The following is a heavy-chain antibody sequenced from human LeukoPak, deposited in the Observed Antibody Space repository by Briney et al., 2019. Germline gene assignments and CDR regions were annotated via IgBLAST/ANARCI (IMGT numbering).Heavy chain of an antibody. V-gene: IGHV3-23*01. CDR3: ARDWGIAAAVTYYFGY. CDR1: GFTFSNYA. J-gene: IGHJ4*02. CDR2: ISGSGGNT. D-gene: IGHD6-13*01. Sequence: PGGSLRLSCAASGFTFSNYAMSWVRQAPGKGLEWVSAISGSGGNTYYADSVKGRFTISRDNAKNSLYLQMNSLRAEDTAVYYCARDWGIAAAVTYYFGYWGQGTLVTVSS.